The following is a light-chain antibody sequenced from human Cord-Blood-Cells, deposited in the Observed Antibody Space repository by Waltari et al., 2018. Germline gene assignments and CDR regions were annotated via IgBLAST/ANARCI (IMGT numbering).Light chain of an antibody. Sequence: DIQMTQSPSSLSASVGDRATITCQASQDISNYLNWYQQKPGKAPKLLIYDASNLETGVPSRFSGSGSGTDFTFTISSLQPEDIATYYCQQYDNLPRTFGQGTRLEIK. V-gene: IGKV1-33*01. J-gene: IGKJ5*01. CDR3: QQYDNLPRT. CDR1: QDISNY. CDR2: DAS.